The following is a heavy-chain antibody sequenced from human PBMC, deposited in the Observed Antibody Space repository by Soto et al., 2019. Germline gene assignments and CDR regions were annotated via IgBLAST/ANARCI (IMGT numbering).Heavy chain of an antibody. Sequence: GESLKISCRGSGYNFADYWISWVRQTPEKGLEWLGRIDPSNFHINYGPSFEGHVTISADKSINTAYLHWSSLKASDTAIYYCARHEFYYGGWDYWGQGTLVTVSS. J-gene: IGHJ4*02. D-gene: IGHD3-10*01. CDR1: GYNFADYW. CDR3: ARHEFYYGGWDY. V-gene: IGHV5-10-1*01. CDR2: IDPSNFHI.